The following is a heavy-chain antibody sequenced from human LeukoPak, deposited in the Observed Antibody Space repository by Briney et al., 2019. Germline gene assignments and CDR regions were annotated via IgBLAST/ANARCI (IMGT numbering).Heavy chain of an antibody. V-gene: IGHV3-74*01. CDR2: INSDGSSA. CDR3: VRDKFGTLIYGSSCFDS. CDR1: GFTFDDYA. Sequence: AGGSLRLSCAASGFTFDDYAMHWVRQAPGKGLVWVSRINSDGSSAIYADSVKGRFTFSRDNAKNTLYLQMNSLRAEDTAVYYCVRDKFGTLIYGSSCFDSWGQGTLVTVSS. D-gene: IGHD6-6*01. J-gene: IGHJ4*02.